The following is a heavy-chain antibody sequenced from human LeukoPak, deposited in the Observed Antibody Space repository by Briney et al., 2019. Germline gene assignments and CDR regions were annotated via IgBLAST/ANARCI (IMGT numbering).Heavy chain of an antibody. CDR1: GGSISSGGYY. V-gene: IGHV4-31*03. CDR3: AREITGGDSSGYYYVGNWFDP. J-gene: IGHJ5*02. CDR2: IYYSGST. D-gene: IGHD3-22*01. Sequence: SETLSLTCTVSGGSISSGGYYWSWIRQHPGKGLEWIGYIYYSGSTYYNPSLKSRVTISVDTSKNQFSLKLSSVTAADTAVYYCAREITGGDSSGYYYVGNWFDPWGQGTLVTVSS.